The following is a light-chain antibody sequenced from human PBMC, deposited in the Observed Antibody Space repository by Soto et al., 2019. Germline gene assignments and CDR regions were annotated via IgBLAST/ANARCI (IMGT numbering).Light chain of an antibody. Sequence: DIQMTQSPSTLSAYVGDRVTITCRASQSICSWLAWYQQKPGRAPKLLIYKASSLESGVPSRFSGSGSGTEFTLTISSLQPDDFATYYCQQYNSYSRTFGRGTKVEIK. J-gene: IGKJ1*01. V-gene: IGKV1-5*03. CDR1: QSICSW. CDR2: KAS. CDR3: QQYNSYSRT.